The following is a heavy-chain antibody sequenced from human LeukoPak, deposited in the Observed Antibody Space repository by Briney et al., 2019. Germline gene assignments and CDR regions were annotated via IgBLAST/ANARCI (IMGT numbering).Heavy chain of an antibody. V-gene: IGHV3-23*01. CDR3: AKDSYGSGTFWYFDL. CDR2: ISGSGGST. D-gene: IGHD3-10*01. Sequence: GGSLRLSCAASGFTFSRYAMSWVRQAPGKGLEWVSDISGSGGSTYYADSVKGRFSISRDNSKNTLYLEMSSLRAEDTAVYYCAKDSYGSGTFWYFDLWGRGTLVTVSS. J-gene: IGHJ2*01. CDR1: GFTFSRYA.